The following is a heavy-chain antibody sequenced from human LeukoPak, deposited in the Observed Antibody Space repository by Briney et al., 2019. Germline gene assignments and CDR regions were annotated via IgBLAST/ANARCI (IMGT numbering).Heavy chain of an antibody. CDR1: GFTFSSYA. CDR3: AREGVVVVAARLGAWFDP. D-gene: IGHD2-15*01. J-gene: IGHJ5*02. V-gene: IGHV3-30*04. CDR2: ISYDGSNK. Sequence: GGSLRLSCAASGFTFSSYAMHWVRQAPGKGLEWVAVISYDGSNKYYADSVKGRFTISRDNSKNTLYLQMNSLRAEDTAVYYRAREGVVVVAARLGAWFDPWGQGTLVTVSS.